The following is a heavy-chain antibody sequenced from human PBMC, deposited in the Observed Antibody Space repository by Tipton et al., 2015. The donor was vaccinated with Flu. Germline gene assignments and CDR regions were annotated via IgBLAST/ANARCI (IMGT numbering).Heavy chain of an antibody. V-gene: IGHV3-9*01. Sequence: QLVQSGGGLVQPGRSLRLSCAASGFTFDDYAMHWVRQAPGKGLEWVSGINWNSGSIGYADSVKGRFTISRDNAKNSLYLQMNSLRAEDTALYYCAKDIRAGGHYYDSSGYAVDYWGQGTLVTVSS. CDR3: AKDIRAGGHYYDSSGYAVDY. J-gene: IGHJ4*02. CDR1: GFTFDDYA. CDR2: INWNSGSI. D-gene: IGHD3-22*01.